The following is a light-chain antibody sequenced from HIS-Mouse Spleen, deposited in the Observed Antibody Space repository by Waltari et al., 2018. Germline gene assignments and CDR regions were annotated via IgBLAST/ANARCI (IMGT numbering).Light chain of an antibody. J-gene: IGLJ1*01. CDR1: ALPKKY. CDR3: QAWDSSTAV. V-gene: IGLV3-1*01. CDR2: EDS. Sequence: SYELTQPPSVSVSPGQTARITCSGDALPKKYAYWYQQKSGKAPVLVIDEDSKRPSGIPGRFSGSNSGNTATLTISGTQAMDEADYYCQAWDSSTAVFGTGTKVTVL.